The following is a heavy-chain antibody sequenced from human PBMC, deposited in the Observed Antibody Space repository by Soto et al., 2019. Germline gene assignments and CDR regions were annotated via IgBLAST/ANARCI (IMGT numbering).Heavy chain of an antibody. V-gene: IGHV5-51*01. CDR3: ARQLKEYCIGGSCHPQDY. D-gene: IGHD2-15*01. CDR1: GYSFTTYW. CDR2: IYPGDSET. Sequence: GESLKISCKGSGYSFTTYWIGWVRQMPGKGLEWMGIIYPGDSETRYSPSFEGQVTISADKSISTAYLQWSSLKASDTAMYYCARQLKEYCIGGSCHPQDYWGQGTLVTVSS. J-gene: IGHJ4*02.